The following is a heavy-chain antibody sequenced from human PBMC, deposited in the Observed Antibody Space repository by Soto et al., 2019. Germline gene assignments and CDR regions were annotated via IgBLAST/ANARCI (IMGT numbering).Heavy chain of an antibody. CDR2: IYYDGNT. V-gene: IGHV4-39*01. J-gene: IGHJ5*02. CDR3: ATLPPRIVVSLLPIPT. CDR1: GGSITSSSHY. Sequence: SETLSLTCTVSGGSITSSSHYWGWIRQPPGKGLECIGNIYYDGNTYYNPSLKSRVTISLDTSKNQFSLRLNSVTAADTAVYYCATLPPRIVVSLLPIPTWGQGILVTVSS. D-gene: IGHD2-21*01.